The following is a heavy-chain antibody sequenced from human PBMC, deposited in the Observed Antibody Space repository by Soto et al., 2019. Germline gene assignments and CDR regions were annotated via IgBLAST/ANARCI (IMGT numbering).Heavy chain of an antibody. CDR3: ARIKNYYDSSGPFDY. CDR2: INAASGDT. V-gene: IGHV1-2*02. Sequence: ASVKVSCKASGYTFTSYGIHWVRQAPGQGLEWMGWINAASGDTKYAQKFQGRVTMTRDTSISTAYMDVSRLTSDDTAVYFCARIKNYYDSSGPFDYWGQGTLVIVSS. J-gene: IGHJ4*02. D-gene: IGHD3-22*01. CDR1: GYTFTSYG.